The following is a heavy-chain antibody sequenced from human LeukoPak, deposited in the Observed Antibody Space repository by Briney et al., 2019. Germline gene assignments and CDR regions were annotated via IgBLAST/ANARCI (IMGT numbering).Heavy chain of an antibody. D-gene: IGHD6-13*01. CDR2: TYYRSKWYR. CDR3: ARERQQLLLGVAYYYGVDV. CDR1: GDSVSNNSAT. Sequence: SQTLSLTCAISGDSVSNNSATWNWIRQSPSRGLEWLGRTYYRSKWYRDYAVSAKGRITINPDTSQNQFSLQLNSITPEDTAVYYCARERQQLLLGVAYYYGVDVWGQGTTVSVSS. V-gene: IGHV6-1*01. J-gene: IGHJ6*02.